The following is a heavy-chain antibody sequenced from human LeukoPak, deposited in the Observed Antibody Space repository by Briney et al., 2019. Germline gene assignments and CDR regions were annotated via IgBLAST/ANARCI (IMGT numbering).Heavy chain of an antibody. D-gene: IGHD3-16*02. J-gene: IGHJ4*02. CDR3: ARGGSYLSFDY. V-gene: IGHV4-59*01. CDR1: GGSISGYY. CDR2: IYYGGST. Sequence: PSETLSLTCTVSGGSISGYYWSWIRQPPGKGLEWIGYIYYGGSTNYNPSLKSRVTISVDTPKNQFSLKLSSVTAADTAVYYCARGGSYLSFDYWGQGTLVTVSS.